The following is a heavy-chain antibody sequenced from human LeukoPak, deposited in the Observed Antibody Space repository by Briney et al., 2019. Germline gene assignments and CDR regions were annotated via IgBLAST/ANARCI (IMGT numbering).Heavy chain of an antibody. V-gene: IGHV3-23*01. D-gene: IGHD3-22*01. CDR3: ATEQNAGDSDYYDSSGYYYDVPFQH. CDR1: GFTFSSYG. J-gene: IGHJ1*01. Sequence: GGSLRLSCADSGFTFSSYGMSWVRQAPGKGLEWVSTITGSGDSTYYADSVKGRFTISRDNSKNTLYLQMNSLRAEDTAVYYCATEQNAGDSDYYDSSGYYYDVPFQHWGQGTLVTVSS. CDR2: ITGSGDST.